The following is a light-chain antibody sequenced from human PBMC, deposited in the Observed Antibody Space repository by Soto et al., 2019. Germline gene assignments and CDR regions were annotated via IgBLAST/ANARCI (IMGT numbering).Light chain of an antibody. CDR3: QQYGSSPTT. CDR2: DAS. CDR1: QRVSASY. Sequence: IVLTQSPGTLSLSPGEGATLSCRASQRVSASYLAWYQQRPGQAPRLVIYDASRRATGIPDRFSGSGSGTDFTLSISRLEPEDFAVYYCQQYGSSPTTFGPGTKVDIK. J-gene: IGKJ3*01. V-gene: IGKV3-20*01.